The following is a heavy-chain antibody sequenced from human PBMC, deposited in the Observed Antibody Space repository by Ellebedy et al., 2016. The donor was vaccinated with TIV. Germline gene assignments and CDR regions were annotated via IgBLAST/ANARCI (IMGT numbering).Heavy chain of an antibody. V-gene: IGHV5-51*01. CDR1: GYSFVSYW. CDR3: ASPPQFYYGSGRWEDY. Sequence: GESLKISCKVSGYSFVSYWIGWVRQMPGKGLEWMGIIYPGDSDTRYSPSFQGQVTISADKSLSTAYLQWSSLKASDTAMYYCASPPQFYYGSGRWEDYWGQGTLVTVSS. J-gene: IGHJ4*02. CDR2: IYPGDSDT. D-gene: IGHD3-10*01.